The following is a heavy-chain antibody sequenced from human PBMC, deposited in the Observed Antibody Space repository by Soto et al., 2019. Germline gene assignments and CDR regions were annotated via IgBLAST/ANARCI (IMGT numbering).Heavy chain of an antibody. CDR2: INSGRSTI. V-gene: IGHV3-48*01. D-gene: IGHD2-15*01. CDR3: GRCLGYCSGGSCHL. CDR1: GFTFSTYS. J-gene: IGHJ5*02. Sequence: EVQLVESGCGLVQPGGSLRLSCAASGFTFSTYSMNWVRQAPGMGLEWVSSINSGRSTIYYADSVKGRLTISRDNAKNSLYLQMNSLGAEDTAVYYCGRCLGYCSGGSCHLWGQGNLVTVAS.